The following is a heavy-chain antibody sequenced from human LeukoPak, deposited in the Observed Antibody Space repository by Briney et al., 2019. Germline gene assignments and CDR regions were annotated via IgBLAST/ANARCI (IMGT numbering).Heavy chain of an antibody. Sequence: ASVKVSCKVSGYTLTELSMHWVRQAPGKGLEWMGGFDPEDGETIFAQKFQGRVTMTEDTFTDTAYMELSSLRSEDTAVYYCATDQLSSWGNWLDPWGQGTLVTVSS. CDR3: ATDQLSSWGNWLDP. CDR2: FDPEDGET. V-gene: IGHV1-24*01. D-gene: IGHD6-13*01. CDR1: GYTLTELS. J-gene: IGHJ5*02.